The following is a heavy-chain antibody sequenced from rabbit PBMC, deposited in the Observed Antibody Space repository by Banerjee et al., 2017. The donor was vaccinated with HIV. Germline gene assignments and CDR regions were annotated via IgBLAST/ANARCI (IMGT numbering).Heavy chain of an antibody. D-gene: IGHD8-1*01. J-gene: IGHJ4*01. CDR3: ARGSYGGSNYWIDYFNL. CDR2: IYGGSSGNT. Sequence: QQQLEESGGGLVKPGASLTLTCTASGFSFSGSYMCWVRQAPGKGLELIACIYGGSSGNTYYASWAKGRFTISKTSSTTVTLQMTSLTAADTAIYFCARGSYGGSNYWIDYFNLWGPGTLVTVS. V-gene: IGHV1S45*01. CDR1: GFSFSGSY.